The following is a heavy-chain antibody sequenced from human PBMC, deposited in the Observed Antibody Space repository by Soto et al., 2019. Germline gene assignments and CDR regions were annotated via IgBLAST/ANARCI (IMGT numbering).Heavy chain of an antibody. V-gene: IGHV1-18*01. CDR1: GYTFTSYG. J-gene: IGHJ4*02. D-gene: IGHD3-3*01. CDR3: ARCLYDFWSGYYSPSSIFDY. CDR2: ISAYNGNT. Sequence: GASVKVSCKASGYTFTSYGICWVRQAPGQGLEWMGWISAYNGNTNYAQKLQGRVTMTTDTSTSTAYMELRSLRSDDTAVYYCARCLYDFWSGYYSPSSIFDYWGQGTLVTVSS.